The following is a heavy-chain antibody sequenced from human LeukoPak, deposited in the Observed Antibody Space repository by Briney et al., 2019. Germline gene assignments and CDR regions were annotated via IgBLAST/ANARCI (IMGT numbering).Heavy chain of an antibody. CDR1: GYSISSGYY. J-gene: IGHJ2*01. V-gene: IGHV4-38-2*02. D-gene: IGHD2-2*01. Sequence: SETLSLTCIVSGYSISSGYYWGWIRQPPGKGLEWIGNIHHSGSTYYNPSLKSRVTISVDTSKNQLSLKLSSVTAADTAVYYCASNLGYCSSTSCPVPWYFDLWGRGTLVTVSS. CDR2: IHHSGST. CDR3: ASNLGYCSSTSCPVPWYFDL.